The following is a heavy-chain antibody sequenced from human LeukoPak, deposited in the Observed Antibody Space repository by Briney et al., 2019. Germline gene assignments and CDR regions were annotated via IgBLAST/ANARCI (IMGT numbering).Heavy chain of an antibody. Sequence: GGSLRLSCAASGFTFSNYGMHWVRQAPGKGLEWVAVISYDGSNKYYADSVKGRFTISRDNSKNTLYLQMNSLRAEDTAVYYCARDRDWNSGFDYWGQGTLVTVSS. CDR1: GFTFSNYG. CDR3: ARDRDWNSGFDY. V-gene: IGHV3-30*12. CDR2: ISYDGSNK. J-gene: IGHJ4*02. D-gene: IGHD1-7*01.